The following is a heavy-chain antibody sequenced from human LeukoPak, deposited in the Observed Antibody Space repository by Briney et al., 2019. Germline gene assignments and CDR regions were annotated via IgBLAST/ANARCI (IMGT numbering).Heavy chain of an antibody. V-gene: IGHV4-30-4*08. CDR1: GGSISSGDYY. J-gene: IGHJ3*02. D-gene: IGHD5-12*01. Sequence: PSQTLSLTCTVSGGSISSGDYYWRWLRQPPGKGREGLGYIYYSGSTYYNPSLKSRVTISVDTSKNQFSLKLSSVTAADTAVYYCARAFGYSGYYAFDIWGQGTMVTVSS. CDR3: ARAFGYSGYYAFDI. CDR2: IYYSGST.